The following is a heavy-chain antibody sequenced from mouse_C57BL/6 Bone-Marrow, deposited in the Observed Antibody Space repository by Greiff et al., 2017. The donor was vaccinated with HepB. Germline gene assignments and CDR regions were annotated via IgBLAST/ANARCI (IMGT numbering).Heavy chain of an antibody. CDR3: AIRITTVVADYFDY. CDR1: GFNIKDYY. J-gene: IGHJ2*01. Sequence: EVKLQESGAELVKPGASVKLSCTASGFNIKDYYMHWVKQRTEQGLEWIGRIDPEDGETKYAPKFQGKATITADTSSNTAYLQLSSLTSEDTAVYYCAIRITTVVADYFDYWGQGTTLTVSS. CDR2: IDPEDGET. V-gene: IGHV14-2*01. D-gene: IGHD1-1*01.